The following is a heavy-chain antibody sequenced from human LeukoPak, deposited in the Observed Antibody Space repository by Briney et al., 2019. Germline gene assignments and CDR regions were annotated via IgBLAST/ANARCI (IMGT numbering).Heavy chain of an antibody. CDR3: ARVQDTYYYDSSGYYPLDY. CDR2: ISAYNGNT. V-gene: IGHV1-18*01. J-gene: IGHJ4*02. D-gene: IGHD3-22*01. Sequence: GASVKVSCKASGYTFTSYGISWVRQAPGQGLEWMGSISAYNGNTNYAQKLQGRVTMTTDTSTSTAYMELRSLRSDDTAVYYCARVQDTYYYDSSGYYPLDYWGQGTLVTVSS. CDR1: GYTFTSYG.